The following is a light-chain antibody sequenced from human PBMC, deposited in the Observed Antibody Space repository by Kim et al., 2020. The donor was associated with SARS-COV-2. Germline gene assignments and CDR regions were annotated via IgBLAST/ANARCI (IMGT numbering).Light chain of an antibody. V-gene: IGLV1-51*01. CDR3: GTWDTSLNDGV. CDR1: TSNICHKS. Sequence: GRKVAITCSEDTSNICHKSVSWYQQVPGTAPILLIYDNNKRPSGIPDRFSGSKSGASATLGITGLQVRDEADYYCGTWDTSLNDGVFGGGTQLTVL. J-gene: IGLJ2*01. CDR2: DNN.